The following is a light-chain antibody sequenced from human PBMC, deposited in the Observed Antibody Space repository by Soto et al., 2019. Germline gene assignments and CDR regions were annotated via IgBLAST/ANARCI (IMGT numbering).Light chain of an antibody. CDR2: DVN. CDR3: CSYAGTPLV. CDR1: NSDIGSYNW. Sequence: QSALTQPRSVSGSPGQSVTISCTGTNSDIGSYNWVSWFQQHPGKAPKLMIYDVNKRPSGVPDRFSGSKSGTTASLTISGLQADDEADYYCCSYAGTPLVFGTGTKLTVL. V-gene: IGLV2-11*01. J-gene: IGLJ1*01.